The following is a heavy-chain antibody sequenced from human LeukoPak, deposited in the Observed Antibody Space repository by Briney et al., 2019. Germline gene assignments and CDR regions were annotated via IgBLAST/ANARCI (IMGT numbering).Heavy chain of an antibody. CDR2: ISWDGGST. D-gene: IGHD3-10*01. CDR3: AKDNDGSGSYYDW. CDR1: GFTFDDYA. V-gene: IGHV3-43D*03. J-gene: IGHJ4*02. Sequence: GGSLRLSCAASGFTFDDYAMHWVCQAPGKGLEWVSLISWDGGSTYYADSVKGRFTISRDNSKNSLYLQMNSLRAEDTALYYCAKDNDGSGSYYDWWGQGTLVTVSS.